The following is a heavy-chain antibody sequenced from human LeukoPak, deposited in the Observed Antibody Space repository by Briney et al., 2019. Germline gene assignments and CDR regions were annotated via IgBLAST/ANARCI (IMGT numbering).Heavy chain of an antibody. J-gene: IGHJ3*02. CDR3: AKARKEVVTYDAFDI. Sequence: GGSLRLSCAASGFTFRNSAMSWVRQAPGKGLEWVSAISGSGDDTYYADSVKGRYTTSRDISKNTLYLQMNSLRAEDTAVYYCAKARKEVVTYDAFDIWGQGTMVTVSS. V-gene: IGHV3-23*01. CDR1: GFTFRNSA. CDR2: ISGSGDDT. D-gene: IGHD3-22*01.